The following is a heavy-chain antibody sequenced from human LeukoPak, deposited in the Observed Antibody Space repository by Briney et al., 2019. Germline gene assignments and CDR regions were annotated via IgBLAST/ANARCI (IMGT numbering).Heavy chain of an antibody. J-gene: IGHJ3*02. V-gene: IGHV3-23*01. CDR3: AGDDGWTFGI. CDR2: ISGGGGTT. Sequence: PGGSLRLSCAASGFTFSSYAMNWVRQAPGKGLVWVSVISGGGGTTYYADSVKGRFTISRDNSKNTLYLQMNSLRADDTAVYYCAGDDGWTFGIWGRGTMVTVSS. D-gene: IGHD2-15*01. CDR1: GFTFSSYA.